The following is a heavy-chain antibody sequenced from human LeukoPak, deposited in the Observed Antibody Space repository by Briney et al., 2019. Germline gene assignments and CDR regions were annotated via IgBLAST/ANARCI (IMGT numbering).Heavy chain of an antibody. CDR3: ARGGNYGSGSPYYYGMDV. D-gene: IGHD3-10*01. CDR2: IYHGGIT. J-gene: IGHJ6*02. Sequence: SETLSLTCTVSGGSISSSSYYWGWIRQPPGKGLEWIGSIYHGGITYYNPSLKSRVTISVDRSKNQFSLKLSSVTAADTAVYYCARGGNYGSGSPYYYGMDVWGQGTTVTVSS. CDR1: GGSISSSSYY. V-gene: IGHV4-39*07.